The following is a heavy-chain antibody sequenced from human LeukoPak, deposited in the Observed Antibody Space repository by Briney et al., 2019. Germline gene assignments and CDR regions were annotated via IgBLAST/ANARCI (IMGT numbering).Heavy chain of an antibody. CDR2: ISYDGSDN. CDR1: GFTFSSYA. V-gene: IGHV3-30*04. CDR3: ARAVYRSGGYYFDY. Sequence: PGGSLRLSCAASGFTFSSYAMQWVRQAPGKGLEWVAVISYDGSDNNYADSVKGRFTISRDNSKNTLYLQMNSLRADDTAVYYCARAVYRSGGYYFDYWGQGTLVIVSS. D-gene: IGHD6-19*01. J-gene: IGHJ4*02.